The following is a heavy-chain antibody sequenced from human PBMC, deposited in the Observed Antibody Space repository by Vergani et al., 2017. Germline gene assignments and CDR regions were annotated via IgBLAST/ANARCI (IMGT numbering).Heavy chain of an antibody. D-gene: IGHD6-13*01. J-gene: IGHJ3*02. Sequence: EVQLVESGGGLVQPGRSLRLSCAASGFTFDDYAMHWVRQAPGKGLEWVSGISWNSGSIGYADSVKGRFTISRDNAKNSLYLQMNSLRAEDTALYYCAKGIRSSSWSDAFDIWGQGTMVTVSS. CDR3: AKGIRSSSWSDAFDI. CDR2: ISWNSGSI. V-gene: IGHV3-9*01. CDR1: GFTFDDYA.